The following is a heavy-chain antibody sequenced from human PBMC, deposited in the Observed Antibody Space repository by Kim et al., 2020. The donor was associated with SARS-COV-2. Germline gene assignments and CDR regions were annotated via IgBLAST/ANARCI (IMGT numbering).Heavy chain of an antibody. J-gene: IGHJ6*03. CDR1: GFTFSSYD. D-gene: IGHD2-2*01. CDR3: ARGVSTSWSYYYYYYVDV. Sequence: GGSLRLSCAASGFTFSSYDMHWVRQATGKGLEWVSAIGTAGDTYYPGSVKGRFTISRENAKNSLYLQMNSLRAGDTAVYYCARGVSTSWSYYYYYYVDVWGKGTTVTVSS. V-gene: IGHV3-13*01. CDR2: IGTAGDT.